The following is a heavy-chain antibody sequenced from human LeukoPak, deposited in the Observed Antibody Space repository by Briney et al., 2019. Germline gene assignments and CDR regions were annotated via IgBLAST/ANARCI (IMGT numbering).Heavy chain of an antibody. Sequence: GGSLRLSCAASGFMFSRYAMHWVRQAPGKGLEWVAVTSSDGNNKHYADSVKGRFTISRDNSKNTLYLQMNSLRAGDTGVFYCAKERVDGDYVYYYYGMDVWGQGTTVTVS. D-gene: IGHD4-17*01. CDR2: TSSDGNNK. CDR1: GFMFSRYA. J-gene: IGHJ6*02. V-gene: IGHV3-30*18. CDR3: AKERVDGDYVYYYYGMDV.